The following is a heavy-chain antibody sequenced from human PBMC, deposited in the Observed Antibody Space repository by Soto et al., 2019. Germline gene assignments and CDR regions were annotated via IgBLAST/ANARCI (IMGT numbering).Heavy chain of an antibody. CDR2: IYYSGST. CDR3: ARGRSSGGGSN. J-gene: IGHJ4*02. CDR1: GGSISSGGYY. Sequence: QVQLQESGPGLVKPSQTLSLTCTVSGGSISSGGYYWSWIRQHPGKGLEWIGCIYYSGSTYYNPSTKSRVTTSVDTSKNQFTLKLSSVTAADTAVYYCARGRSSGGGSNWGQGTLVTVSS. D-gene: IGHD3-10*01. V-gene: IGHV4-31*03.